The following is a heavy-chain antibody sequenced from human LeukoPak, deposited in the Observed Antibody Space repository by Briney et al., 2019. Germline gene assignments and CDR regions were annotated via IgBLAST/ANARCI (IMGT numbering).Heavy chain of an antibody. CDR2: ISGYNDNT. V-gene: IGHV1-18*04. Sequence: ASVKVSCKASGYTFINYGITWVRQALGQGLEWMGWISGYNDNTNYAQNLQGRVTMSADTSTNTTYMELRGLRFDDTAVYYCARGGVSSAYVDYWGQGTLVSVSS. CDR3: ARGGVSSAYVDY. D-gene: IGHD3-22*01. CDR1: GYTFINYG. J-gene: IGHJ4*02.